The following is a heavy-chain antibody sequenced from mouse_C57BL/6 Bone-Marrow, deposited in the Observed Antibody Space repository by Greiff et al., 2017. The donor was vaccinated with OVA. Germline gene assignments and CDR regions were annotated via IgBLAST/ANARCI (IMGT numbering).Heavy chain of an antibody. CDR3: AREGDSNYVFDY. CDR1: GYTFTGYW. Sequence: VQLQQSGAELMQPGASVKLSCKATGYTFTGYWIEWVKQRPGPGLAWIGEILPGSGSTNYHEKFKGKATFTADTSSNTAYMQLSSLTTEDSAIDYWAREGDSNYVFDYWGQGTTLTVAS. J-gene: IGHJ2*01. D-gene: IGHD2-5*01. V-gene: IGHV1-9*01. CDR2: ILPGSGST.